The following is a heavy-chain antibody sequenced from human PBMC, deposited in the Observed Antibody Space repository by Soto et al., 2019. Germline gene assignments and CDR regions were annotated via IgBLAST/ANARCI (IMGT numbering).Heavy chain of an antibody. CDR1: SGAVSSGSYY. CDR2: IYYSGST. Sequence: QVQLQESGPGLVKPSETLSLTCTVSSGAVSSGSYYWSWIRQPPGKGLEWIGYIYYSGSTNYNPSLKRRVTISVDTSKNQFSLKLSSVTAADTAVYYCAREWLGYGSGTEYYFDYWGQGTLVTVSS. V-gene: IGHV4-61*01. D-gene: IGHD3-10*01. CDR3: AREWLGYGSGTEYYFDY. J-gene: IGHJ4*02.